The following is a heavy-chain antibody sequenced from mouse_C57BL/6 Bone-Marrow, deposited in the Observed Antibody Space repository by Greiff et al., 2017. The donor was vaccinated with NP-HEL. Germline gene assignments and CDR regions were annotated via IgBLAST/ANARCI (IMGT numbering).Heavy chain of an antibody. J-gene: IGHJ3*01. CDR1: GFTFSSYG. V-gene: IGHV5-6*01. CDR2: ISSGGSYT. CDR3: ARHDYYDYDGFAY. D-gene: IGHD2-4*01. Sequence: EVKLMESGGDLVKPGGSMKLSCAASGFTFSSYGMSWVRQTPDKRLEWVATISSGGSYTYYPDSVKGRFPISRDNAKNTLYLQMSSLKSEDTAMYYCARHDYYDYDGFAYWGQGTLVTVSA.